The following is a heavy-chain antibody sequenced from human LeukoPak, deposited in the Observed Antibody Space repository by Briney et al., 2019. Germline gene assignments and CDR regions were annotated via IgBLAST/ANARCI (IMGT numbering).Heavy chain of an antibody. CDR1: GFTFSGSA. CDR2: IRSKANSYAT. D-gene: IGHD3-10*01. Sequence: GGSLRLSCAASGFTFSGSAMHWVRQASGKGLEWVGRIRSKANSYATAYAASVKGRFTISRDDSKNTAYLQMNSLKTEDTAVYYCTQKYGSGTYFIDYWGQGTLVTVSS. V-gene: IGHV3-73*01. CDR3: TQKYGSGTYFIDY. J-gene: IGHJ4*02.